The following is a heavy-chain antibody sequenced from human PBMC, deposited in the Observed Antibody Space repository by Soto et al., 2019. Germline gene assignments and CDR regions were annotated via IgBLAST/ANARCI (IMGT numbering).Heavy chain of an antibody. CDR3: AKGITIFGVVTHNWFDP. Sequence: GGSLRLSCAASGFTFSSYAMSWVRQAPGKGLEWVSAISGSGGSTYYADSVKGRFTISRDNSKNTLYLQMNSLRAEDTAVYYCAKGITIFGVVTHNWFDPWGQGTLVTVS. D-gene: IGHD3-3*01. CDR1: GFTFSSYA. CDR2: ISGSGGST. V-gene: IGHV3-23*01. J-gene: IGHJ5*02.